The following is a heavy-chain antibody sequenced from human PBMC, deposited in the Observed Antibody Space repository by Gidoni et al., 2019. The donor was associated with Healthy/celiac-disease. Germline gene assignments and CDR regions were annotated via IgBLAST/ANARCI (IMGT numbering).Heavy chain of an antibody. CDR1: GFTFSSYA. D-gene: IGHD4-17*01. CDR3: ARDGRGWKTTVTKSGMDV. V-gene: IGHV3-30-3*01. CDR2: ISYDGSNK. Sequence: QVQLVESGGGVVQPGRSLRLSCAASGFTFSSYAMHWVRQAPGKGLEWVAVISYDGSNKYYADSVKGRFTISRDNSKNTLYLQMNSLRAEDTAVYYCARDGRGWKTTVTKSGMDVWGQGTTVTVSS. J-gene: IGHJ6*02.